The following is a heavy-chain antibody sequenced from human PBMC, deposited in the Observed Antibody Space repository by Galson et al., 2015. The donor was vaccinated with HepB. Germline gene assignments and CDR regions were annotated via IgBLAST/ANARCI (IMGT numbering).Heavy chain of an antibody. Sequence: TLSLTCTVSGGSISSGGYYWSWIRRHPGKGLEWIGYIYYSGSTYYNPSLKSRVTISVDTSKNQFSLKLSSVTAADTAVYYCARAVPAAIGYYFDYWGQGTLVTVSS. V-gene: IGHV4-31*03. CDR1: GGSISSGGYY. CDR3: ARAVPAAIGYYFDY. J-gene: IGHJ4*02. CDR2: IYYSGST. D-gene: IGHD2-2*02.